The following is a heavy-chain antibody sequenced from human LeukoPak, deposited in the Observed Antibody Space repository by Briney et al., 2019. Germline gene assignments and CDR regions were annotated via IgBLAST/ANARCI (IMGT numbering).Heavy chain of an antibody. J-gene: IGHJ4*02. CDR3: ASFRSTPRTDY. CDR2: INPNSGGT. V-gene: IGHV1-2*06. CDR1: GYTFTRYY. Sequence: ASVKVSCKASGYTFTRYYMHWVRQAAGQGLEWMGRINPNSGGTNYAPKFQGRLTITKDTYISTAYMELSRLRSDDTAVYYCASFRSTPRTDYWGEGTLVTVSS. D-gene: IGHD2-15*01.